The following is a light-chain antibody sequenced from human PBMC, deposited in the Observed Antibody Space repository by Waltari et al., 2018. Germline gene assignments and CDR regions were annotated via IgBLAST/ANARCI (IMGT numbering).Light chain of an antibody. CDR2: VNSDGSH. Sequence: QLVLTQSPSASASLGASVKLTCTLSSGHSTNIISWLQQQPEKGPRYLINVNSDGSHTKGVGLPGRFSGSSSGAERYLTISSLQSEDEADYYWPTGGHGTWVFGGGTRLTVL. V-gene: IGLV4-69*01. CDR1: SGHSTNI. CDR3: PTGGHGTWV. J-gene: IGLJ3*02.